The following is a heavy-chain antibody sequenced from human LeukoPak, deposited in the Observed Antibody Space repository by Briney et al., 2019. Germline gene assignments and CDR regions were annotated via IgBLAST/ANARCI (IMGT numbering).Heavy chain of an antibody. V-gene: IGHV1-46*01. CDR3: ARGVYSSSSVNWFDP. D-gene: IGHD6-6*01. Sequence: ASVKVSCKASGYTFTSYYMHWVRQAPGQGLEWMGIIKPSGGSTTYAQKFQGRVTMTRDTSTSTVYMELSSLRSGDTAVYYCARGVYSSSSVNWFDPWGQGTLVTVSS. J-gene: IGHJ5*02. CDR2: IKPSGGST. CDR1: GYTFTSYY.